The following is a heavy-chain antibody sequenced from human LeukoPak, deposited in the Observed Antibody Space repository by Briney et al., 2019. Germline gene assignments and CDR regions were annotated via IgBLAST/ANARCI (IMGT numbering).Heavy chain of an antibody. Sequence: PGGSLRLSCVASGFTFSDYWMHWVRQVPGKGLVWVSRINTSGTSTTYAESVKGRFTISRDNAKNTLYLQMDSLRAEDTGVYYCARSNHADDFWGQGTLVTVSS. CDR2: INTSGTST. CDR3: ARSNHADDF. J-gene: IGHJ4*02. D-gene: IGHD1-14*01. V-gene: IGHV3-74*03. CDR1: GFTFSDYW.